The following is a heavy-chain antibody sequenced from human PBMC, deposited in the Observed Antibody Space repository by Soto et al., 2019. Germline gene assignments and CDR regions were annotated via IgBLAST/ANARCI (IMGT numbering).Heavy chain of an antibody. D-gene: IGHD3-10*01. Sequence: TSETLSLTCTVSGGSISSYYWSWIRQPPGKGLEWIGYIYYSGSTNYNPSLKSRVTISVDTSKNQFSLKLSSVTAADTAVYYCASAQWDYYGSGSYVLDYWGQGTLVTVSS. CDR2: IYYSGST. CDR1: GGSISSYY. CDR3: ASAQWDYYGSGSYVLDY. V-gene: IGHV4-59*08. J-gene: IGHJ4*02.